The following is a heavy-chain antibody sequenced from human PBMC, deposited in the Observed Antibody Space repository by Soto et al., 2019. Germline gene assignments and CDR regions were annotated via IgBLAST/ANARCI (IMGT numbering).Heavy chain of an antibody. CDR3: ARAGAAGSAVGAFDI. CDR1: GFTFSSYW. V-gene: IGHV3-7*05. D-gene: IGHD6-13*01. J-gene: IGHJ3*02. Sequence: GGSLRLSCAASGFTFSSYWMSWVRQAPGKGLEWVANIKQDGSEKYYVDSVKGRFTISRDNAKNSLYLQMNSLRAEDTAVYYCARAGAAGSAVGAFDIWGQGTMVTVSS. CDR2: IKQDGSEK.